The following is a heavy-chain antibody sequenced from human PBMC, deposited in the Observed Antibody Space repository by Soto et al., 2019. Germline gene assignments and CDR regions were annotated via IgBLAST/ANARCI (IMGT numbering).Heavy chain of an antibody. J-gene: IGHJ4*02. D-gene: IGHD3-16*01. V-gene: IGHV4-30-2*01. CDR1: GGSINTATHS. CDR2: IYHSGST. CDR3: ARGGGVPTTGDDY. Sequence: QLQLQESGSGLVKPSQTLSLTCAVSGGSINTATHSWSWIRQPPGKGLEWIGYIYHSGSTYYNPSVKSRVTISSDKSSNHFSLRLSSVTAADTAVYYCARGGGVPTTGDDYWGQGILVTVSS.